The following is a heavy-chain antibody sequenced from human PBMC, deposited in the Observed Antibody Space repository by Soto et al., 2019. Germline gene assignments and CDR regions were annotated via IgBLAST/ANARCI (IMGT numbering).Heavy chain of an antibody. J-gene: IGHJ3*02. CDR2: ISYDGSNK. CDR1: GFTFSSYG. CDR3: ANPYDYVWGSPLGDDAFDI. D-gene: IGHD3-16*01. V-gene: IGHV3-30*18. Sequence: QVQLVESGGGVVQPGRSLRLSCAASGFTFSSYGMHWVRQAPGKGLEWVAVISYDGSNKYYADSVKGRFTISRDNSKITLYLQMNSLRAEDTAVYYCANPYDYVWGSPLGDDAFDIWGQGTMVTVSS.